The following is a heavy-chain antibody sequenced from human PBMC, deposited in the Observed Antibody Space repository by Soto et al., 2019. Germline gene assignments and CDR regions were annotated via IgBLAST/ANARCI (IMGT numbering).Heavy chain of an antibody. CDR1: GFTFSSYS. J-gene: IGHJ4*02. Sequence: GGSLRLSCAASGFTFSSYSMNWVRQAPGKGLEWVSYISSSSSTIYYADSVKGRFTISRDNAKNSLYLQMNSLRDEDTAVYYCARERGYYDSSGPYYFDYWGQGTLVTVSS. CDR3: ARERGYYDSSGPYYFDY. D-gene: IGHD3-22*01. CDR2: ISSSSSTI. V-gene: IGHV3-48*02.